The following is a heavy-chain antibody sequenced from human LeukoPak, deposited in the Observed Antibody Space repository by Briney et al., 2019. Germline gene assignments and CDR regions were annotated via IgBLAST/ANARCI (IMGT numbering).Heavy chain of an antibody. Sequence: GGSLRLSCAASGFTVSNNYMSWVRQAPGRGLEWVSGISGSGSNTDYADSVKGRFTISRDNSKNTLYPQMNSLRAEDTALYYCAKALASNPYYGLDVWGQGTTVTVSS. CDR1: GFTVSNNY. D-gene: IGHD2-21*01. J-gene: IGHJ6*02. CDR2: ISGSGSNT. V-gene: IGHV3-23*01. CDR3: AKALASNPYYGLDV.